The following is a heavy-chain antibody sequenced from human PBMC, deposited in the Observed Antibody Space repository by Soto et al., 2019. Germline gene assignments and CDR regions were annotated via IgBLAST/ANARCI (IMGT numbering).Heavy chain of an antibody. CDR2: IYYSGST. V-gene: IGHV4-31*03. CDR1: GGSISSGGYY. D-gene: IGHD2-21*01. Sequence: QVQLQESGPGLVKPSKTLSLTCTVSGGSISSGGYYWSWIRQHPGKGLEWIGYIYYSGSTYYNPSLKSRVTISVDTSKNQFSLKLSSVTAADTAVYYCARDIQVRPGRYYYYYMDVGGKGTTVTVSS. CDR3: ARDIQVRPGRYYYYYMDV. J-gene: IGHJ6*03.